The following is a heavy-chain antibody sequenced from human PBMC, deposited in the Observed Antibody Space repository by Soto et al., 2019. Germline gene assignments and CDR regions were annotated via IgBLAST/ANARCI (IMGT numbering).Heavy chain of an antibody. D-gene: IGHD2-21*01. J-gene: IGHJ5*02. V-gene: IGHV4-31*03. CDR2: IPFSGNA. Sequence: PSETLSLTCSVSGGSFSSSDYYWSWLRQRPGESLEWIGYIPFSGNARYNPSLQSRVVISIEKSTNQFSLNLTSVTAADTAVYYGARDRRRDCGGGACYYFTGSDPWGPGTLVPVSS. CDR1: GGSFSSSDYY. CDR3: ARDRRRDCGGGACYYFTGSDP.